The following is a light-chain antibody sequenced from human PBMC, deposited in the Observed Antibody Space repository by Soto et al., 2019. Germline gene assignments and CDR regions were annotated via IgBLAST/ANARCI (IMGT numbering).Light chain of an antibody. V-gene: IGKV2-28*01. CDR1: QSLLHSNGYNY. CDR2: LGS. Sequence: DIVMTQSPLSLPVTPGEPASISCRSSQSLLHSNGYNYLDWYLQKPGQSPQLLIYLGSNRASGVPDMFSGSGSGKDFTLKISRVEAEDVGVYYCMQALQTPTFGQGTKVEIK. CDR3: MQALQTPT. J-gene: IGKJ1*01.